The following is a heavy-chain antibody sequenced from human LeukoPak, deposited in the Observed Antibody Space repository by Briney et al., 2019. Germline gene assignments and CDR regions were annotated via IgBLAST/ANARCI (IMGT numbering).Heavy chain of an antibody. Sequence: PGKSLRLSCAASGFNFRSNGMYWVRQAPGKGLEWVAVIWYDGSNKYYGDSVKGRFTVSRDNSKNTLYLQMNSLTAEDTAVYYCAGGRVRDYWGQGTLVTVSS. J-gene: IGHJ4*02. CDR2: IWYDGSNK. CDR3: AGGRVRDY. V-gene: IGHV3-33*07. CDR1: GFNFRSNG. D-gene: IGHD2-15*01.